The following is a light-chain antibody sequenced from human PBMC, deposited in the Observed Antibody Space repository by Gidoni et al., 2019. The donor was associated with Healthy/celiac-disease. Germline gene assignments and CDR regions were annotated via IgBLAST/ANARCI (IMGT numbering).Light chain of an antibody. Sequence: EIVLTQSPGTLSLSPGERATLSCRASQSVSISYLAWYQQKPGQAPRLLIYGASSRATGIPDRFSGSGSGTDFTFTISRLEPEDFAVYYCQQYGSSLLFTFGPGTKVDIK. CDR3: QQYGSSLLFT. V-gene: IGKV3-20*01. CDR2: GAS. J-gene: IGKJ3*01. CDR1: QSVSISY.